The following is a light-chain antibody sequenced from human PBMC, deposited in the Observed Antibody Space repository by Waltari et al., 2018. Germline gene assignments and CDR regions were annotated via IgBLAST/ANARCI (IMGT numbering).Light chain of an antibody. CDR2: DVS. CDR1: SSDVGTYKS. J-gene: IGLJ3*02. CDR3: CSYTVSNTLL. V-gene: IGLV2-11*01. Sequence: QSALTQPRSVSGSPGQSVTISCTGTSSDVGTYKSVPWHQQHPGQAPKLIIFDVSKRPSGVPDRFSGSKSGDTASLTISGLQAEDEADYYCCSYTVSNTLLFGGGTKLTVL.